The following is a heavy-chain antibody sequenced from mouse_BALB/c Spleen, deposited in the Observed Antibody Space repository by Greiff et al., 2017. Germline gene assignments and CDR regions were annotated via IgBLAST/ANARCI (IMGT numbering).Heavy chain of an antibody. Sequence: VQLVESGGGLVKPGGSLKLSCAASGFAFSSYDMSWVRQTPEKRLEWVAYISSGGGSTYYPDTVKGRFTISRDNAKNTLYLQMSSLKSEDTAMYYCARHYYGSSYEGFAYWGQGTLVTVSA. V-gene: IGHV5-12-1*01. D-gene: IGHD1-1*01. CDR2: ISSGGGST. CDR3: ARHYYGSSYEGFAY. J-gene: IGHJ3*01. CDR1: GFAFSSYD.